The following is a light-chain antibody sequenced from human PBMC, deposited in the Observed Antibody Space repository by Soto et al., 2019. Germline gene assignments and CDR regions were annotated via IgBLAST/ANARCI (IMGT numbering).Light chain of an antibody. CDR1: RSNIGAGYD. CDR3: QSYDTSVSGARV. J-gene: IGLJ3*02. V-gene: IGLV1-40*01. Sequence: QSALTQPPSVSGAPGQRVTISCTGTRSNIGAGYDVHWYQQIPGTAPKLLIYRNHDRPSGVPDRFSGSKSGTSASLTITGLQAEDEADYYCQSYDTSVSGARVFGAGTKLTVL. CDR2: RNH.